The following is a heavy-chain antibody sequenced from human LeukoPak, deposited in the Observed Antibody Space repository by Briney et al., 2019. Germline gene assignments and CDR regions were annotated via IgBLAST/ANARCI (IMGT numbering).Heavy chain of an antibody. D-gene: IGHD3-10*01. Sequence: SETLSLTCTVSGGSISSSSYYWGWIRQPPGKGLEWIGSIYYSGSTYYNPSLKSRVTISVDTSKNQFSLKLSSVTAADTAVYYCASGMVRGDDAFDIWGQGTMVTVSS. CDR1: GGSISSSSYY. CDR2: IYYSGST. J-gene: IGHJ3*02. CDR3: ASGMVRGDDAFDI. V-gene: IGHV4-39*07.